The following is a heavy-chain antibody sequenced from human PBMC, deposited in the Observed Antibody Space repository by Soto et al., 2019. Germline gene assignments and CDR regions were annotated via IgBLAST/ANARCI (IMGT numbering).Heavy chain of an antibody. Sequence: QLQLQESGSGLVKPSQTLSLTCAVSGGSISSGGYSWSWIRQPPGKGLEWIGYIYHSGSTCYNPSLKSRVTISVDRSKNQFPLKLSSVTAADTAVYYCASGQQLVRNYWGQGTLVTVSS. CDR2: IYHSGST. CDR3: ASGQQLVRNY. D-gene: IGHD6-13*01. J-gene: IGHJ4*02. V-gene: IGHV4-30-2*01. CDR1: GGSISSGGYS.